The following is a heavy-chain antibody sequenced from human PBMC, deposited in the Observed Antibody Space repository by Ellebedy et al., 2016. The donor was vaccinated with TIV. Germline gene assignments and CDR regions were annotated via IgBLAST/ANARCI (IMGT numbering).Heavy chain of an antibody. Sequence: LRLSXTVSGGSISSDDYYWTWIRQPPGKGLELIGYINHSGSTYYNSSLKSRLIISVDTSKNHFSLQLSSVTASDTAVYYCGQFGPRANYAMDVWGQGTTVTVSS. CDR2: INHSGST. CDR1: GGSISSDDYY. J-gene: IGHJ6*02. D-gene: IGHD3-10*01. CDR3: GQFGPRANYAMDV. V-gene: IGHV4-30-4*01.